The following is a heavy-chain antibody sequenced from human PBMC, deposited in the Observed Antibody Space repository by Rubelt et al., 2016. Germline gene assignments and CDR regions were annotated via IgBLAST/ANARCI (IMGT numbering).Heavy chain of an antibody. CDR2: IYHSGST. J-gene: IGHJ4*02. CDR1: GGSISSYY. CDR3: ATAIAAAGTYDY. V-gene: IGHV4-59*12. D-gene: IGHD6-13*01. Sequence: QVQLQESGPGLVKPSETLSLTCTVSGGSISSYYWSWIRQPPGKGLEWIGEIYHSGSTNYNPSLKSRVTISVDKSKSQFSLKLSSVTAADTAVYYCATAIAAAGTYDYWGQGTLVTVSS.